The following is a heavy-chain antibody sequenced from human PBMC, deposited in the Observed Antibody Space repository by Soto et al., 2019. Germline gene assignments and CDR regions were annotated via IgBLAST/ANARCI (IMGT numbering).Heavy chain of an antibody. CDR3: ARVWYYDSSGYYAFDY. CDR2: ISAYDGQT. CDR1: GDGFSNYG. Sequence: ASAKVSCKASGDGFSNYGFSWVRQAPGQGLEWMGWISAYDGQTNYTKKFQSRVTMTTDTSSSTAYMELRSLRSDDTAVYYCARVWYYDSSGYYAFDYWGLGTLVTVSS. D-gene: IGHD3-22*01. V-gene: IGHV1-18*01. J-gene: IGHJ4*02.